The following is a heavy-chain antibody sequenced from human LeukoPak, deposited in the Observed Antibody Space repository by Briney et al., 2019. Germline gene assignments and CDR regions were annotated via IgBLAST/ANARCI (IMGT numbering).Heavy chain of an antibody. D-gene: IGHD4-17*01. CDR2: IYHSGST. J-gene: IGHJ4*02. Sequence: PSETLSLTCAVSGGSISSSNWWSWVRQPPGKGLEWIGEIYHSGSTNYNPSLKSRVTISVDKSKDQFSLKLSSVTAADTAVYYCAKDYGDYIGNFDYWGQGTLVTVSS. V-gene: IGHV4-4*02. CDR3: AKDYGDYIGNFDY. CDR1: GGSISSSNW.